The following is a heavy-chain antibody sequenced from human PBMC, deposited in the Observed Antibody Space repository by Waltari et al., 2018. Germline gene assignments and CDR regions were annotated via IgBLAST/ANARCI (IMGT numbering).Heavy chain of an antibody. D-gene: IGHD1-26*01. V-gene: IGHV4-38-2*01. CDR1: GYSISSGYY. J-gene: IGHJ4*02. CDR3: ARLSIVPALSQYYFDY. CDR2: IYHSGST. Sequence: QVQLQESGPGLVKPSETLSLTCAVSGYSISSGYYWGWIRPPPGKGLEWIGSIYHSGSTYYNPSLKSRVTISVDTSKNQFSLKLSSVTAADTAVYYCARLSIVPALSQYYFDYWGQGTLVTVSS.